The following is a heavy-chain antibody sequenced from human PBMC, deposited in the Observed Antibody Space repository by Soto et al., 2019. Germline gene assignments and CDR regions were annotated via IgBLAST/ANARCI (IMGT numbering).Heavy chain of an antibody. CDR2: IYYTGTP. CDR3: ARADFGHPSYFYHYGLDV. CDR1: GGSISSYY. V-gene: IGHV4-59*01. D-gene: IGHD4-17*01. J-gene: IGHJ6*02. Sequence: SETLSLPCTVSGGSISSYYLTWLPQSPGKGLQWIGDIYYTGTPNYTPSLHSRVTISVDAPQNQFSLKLDSVTAADTAVYFCARADFGHPSYFYHYGLDVWGQGTTVTVSS.